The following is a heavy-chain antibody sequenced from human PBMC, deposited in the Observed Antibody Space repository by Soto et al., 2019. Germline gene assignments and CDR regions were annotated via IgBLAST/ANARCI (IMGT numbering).Heavy chain of an antibody. CDR1: GCLFSGYA. D-gene: IGHD6-6*01. CDR3: ARGRGLAASPQDLDH. V-gene: IGHV3-30*04. CDR2: ISYDGKEK. J-gene: IGHJ4*02. Sequence: QVQLVESGGGVVQPGGCLRLSCATSGCLFSGYAMHWVRQTPGKGLEWVAVISYDGKEKYYADSAEGRFTISRESSGVTLYLQMSSLRVEDTAGYYCARGRGLAASPQDLDHWGQGTLVTVSS.